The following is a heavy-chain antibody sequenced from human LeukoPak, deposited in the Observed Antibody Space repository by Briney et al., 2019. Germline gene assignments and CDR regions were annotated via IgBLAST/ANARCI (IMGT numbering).Heavy chain of an antibody. D-gene: IGHD3-10*01. CDR3: TKDQSYYYASGGNYNWFDP. CDR2: ISYDGSNK. CDR1: GFTFSTYG. V-gene: IGHV3-30*18. J-gene: IGHJ5*02. Sequence: GGSLRLSCAASGFTFSTYGMHWVRQAPGKGLEWVAVISYDGSNKYYADSVQGRFTISRDNPRNTLFLRMNSLRHEDTAVYYCTKDQSYYYASGGNYNWFDPWGQGTLVTVSS.